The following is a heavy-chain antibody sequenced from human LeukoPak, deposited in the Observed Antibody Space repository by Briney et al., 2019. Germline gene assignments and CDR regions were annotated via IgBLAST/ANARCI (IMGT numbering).Heavy chain of an antibody. CDR1: GGSFSGYY. D-gene: IGHD3-16*01. CDR3: ARHLPFRDRLYFDY. V-gene: IGHV4-34*01. Sequence: PSETLSLTCAVYGGSFSGYYWSWIRQPPGKGLEWIGEINHSGSTNYNPSLKSRVTISVDTSKNQFSLKLSSVTAADTAVYYCARHLPFRDRLYFDYWGQGTLVTVSS. J-gene: IGHJ4*02. CDR2: INHSGST.